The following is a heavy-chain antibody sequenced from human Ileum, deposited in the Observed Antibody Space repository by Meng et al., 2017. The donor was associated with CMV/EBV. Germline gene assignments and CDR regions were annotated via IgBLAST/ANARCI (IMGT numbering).Heavy chain of an antibody. J-gene: IGHJ4*02. D-gene: IGHD3-3*01. Sequence: GGSLRLSCAASGFSIRGYWMHWVRQAPGKGLVWVSCINSDGSDTRYADSVKGRFTISRDNAKNTLYLQMNSLRLEDTAVYYCARLKSEEEDHWGQGTMVTVSS. CDR3: ARLKSEEEDH. V-gene: IGHV3-74*01. CDR2: INSDGSDT. CDR1: GFSIRGYW.